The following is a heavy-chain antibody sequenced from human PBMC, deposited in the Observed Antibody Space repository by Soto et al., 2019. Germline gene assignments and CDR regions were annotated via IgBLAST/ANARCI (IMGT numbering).Heavy chain of an antibody. CDR2: ISSSGSTI. V-gene: IGHV3-48*03. CDR3: EREWYASYHWFDP. Sequence: GGSLRLSCAASGFTFSSYEMNWVRQAPGKGLEWVSYISSSGSTIYYADSVKGRFTISRDNAKNSLYLQMNSLRAEDTAVYYCEREWYASYHWFDPWGQGTLVTVSS. J-gene: IGHJ5*02. CDR1: GFTFSSYE. D-gene: IGHD3-16*02.